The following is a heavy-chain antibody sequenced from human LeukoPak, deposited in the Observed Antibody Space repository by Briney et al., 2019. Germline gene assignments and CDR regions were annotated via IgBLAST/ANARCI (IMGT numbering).Heavy chain of an antibody. Sequence: GGSLRLSCAASGFTFSSYRMSWVRQAPGKGLEWVANIKQDGSEKYYVDSVKGRFTISRDNAKNSLYLQMNSLRAEDTAVYYCAREAVALRYYFDYWGQGTLVTVSS. CDR3: AREAVALRYYFDY. J-gene: IGHJ4*02. CDR2: IKQDGSEK. CDR1: GFTFSSYR. D-gene: IGHD6-19*01. V-gene: IGHV3-7*01.